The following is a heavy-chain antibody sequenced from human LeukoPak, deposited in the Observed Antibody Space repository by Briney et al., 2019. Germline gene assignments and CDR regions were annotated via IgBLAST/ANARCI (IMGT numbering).Heavy chain of an antibody. J-gene: IGHJ5*02. CDR2: ISYDGSNK. CDR3: ARVRSMYGDYDLGDWFDP. CDR1: GFTFSSYA. V-gene: IGHV3-30*04. D-gene: IGHD4-17*01. Sequence: GGSLRLSCAASGFTFSSYAMHWVRQAPGKGLEWVAVISYDGSNKYYADSVKGRFTISRDNAKNSLYLRMNSLRSEDTAVYYCARVRSMYGDYDLGDWFDPWGQGTLVTVSS.